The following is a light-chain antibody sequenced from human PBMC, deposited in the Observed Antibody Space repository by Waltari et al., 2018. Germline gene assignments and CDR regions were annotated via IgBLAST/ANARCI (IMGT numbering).Light chain of an antibody. Sequence: EIVLTQSPGTLSLSPGERATLSCRASQSVSSSYLAWYQQKPGQAPRLLIYRASTRATGMPDRFSGSGSGTDFNFTISRLEPEDVAMYYCHQYGSSPGTFGQGTKVEIK. V-gene: IGKV3-20*01. CDR1: QSVSSSY. CDR3: HQYGSSPGT. CDR2: RAS. J-gene: IGKJ1*01.